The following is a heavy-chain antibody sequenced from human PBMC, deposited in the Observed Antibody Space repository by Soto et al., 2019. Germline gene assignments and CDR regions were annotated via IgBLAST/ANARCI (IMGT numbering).Heavy chain of an antibody. Sequence: GGSLRLSCAASGCTFISYAMSWVRQAPGKGLEWVSGISGSGGSTYYADSVKGRFTISRDNSKNTVYLQMNSLRAEDTAVYYCAKVGSLISSHTWGQGTLVTVSS. CDR1: GCTFISYA. J-gene: IGHJ5*02. CDR2: ISGSGGST. V-gene: IGHV3-23*01. CDR3: AKVGSLISSHT. D-gene: IGHD3-3*02.